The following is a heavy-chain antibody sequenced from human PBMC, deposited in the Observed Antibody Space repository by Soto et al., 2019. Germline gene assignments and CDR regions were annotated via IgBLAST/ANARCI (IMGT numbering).Heavy chain of an antibody. CDR1: GGTFSSYA. Sequence: GASVKVSCKASGGTFSSYAISWVRQAPGQGLEWMGGIIPIFGTANYAQKFQGRVTITADESTSTAYMELSSLRSEDTAVYYCAKQYSSSWYEAAPFDYWGQGTLVTVSS. D-gene: IGHD6-13*01. V-gene: IGHV1-69*13. J-gene: IGHJ4*02. CDR2: IIPIFGTA. CDR3: AKQYSSSWYEAAPFDY.